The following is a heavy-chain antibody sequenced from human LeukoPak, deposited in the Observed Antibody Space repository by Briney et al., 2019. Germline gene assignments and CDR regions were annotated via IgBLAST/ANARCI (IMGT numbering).Heavy chain of an antibody. V-gene: IGHV4-34*01. J-gene: IGHJ4*02. CDR3: ARGHYAYYGSGSYYN. Sequence: SETLPLTCAVYGGSFSGYYWSWIRQPPGKGLEWIGEINHSGSTNYNPSLKSRVTISVDTSKNQFSLKLSSVTAADTAVYYCARGHYAYYGSGSYYNWGQGTLVTVSS. CDR1: GGSFSGYY. D-gene: IGHD3-10*01. CDR2: INHSGST.